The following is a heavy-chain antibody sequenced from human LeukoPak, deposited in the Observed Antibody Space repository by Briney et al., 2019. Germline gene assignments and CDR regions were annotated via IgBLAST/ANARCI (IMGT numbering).Heavy chain of an antibody. CDR2: ISGSGSST. Sequence: GGSLRLSCAASGFIFSSYAMSWVRQAPGKGLEWVSAISGSGSSTYYADSVKGRFTISRDNSKNTLYLQMNSLRAEDTAVYYCAKGGYYYGSGRLYGMDVWGRGTMVTVSS. V-gene: IGHV3-23*01. CDR3: AKGGYYYGSGRLYGMDV. CDR1: GFIFSSYA. J-gene: IGHJ6*02. D-gene: IGHD3-10*01.